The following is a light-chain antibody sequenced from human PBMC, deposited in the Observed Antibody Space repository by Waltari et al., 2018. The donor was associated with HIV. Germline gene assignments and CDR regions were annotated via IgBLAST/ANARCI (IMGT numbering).Light chain of an antibody. CDR2: RTN. CDR3: AAWDDTLSSYV. Sequence: QSVLTQPPSASGTPGQRVTISCSGSNSNIGSKDVNWFQHLPGTAPKLLIYRTNQRRSGVPDRFSGSKSGTSASLAISGLRSDDEADYYCAAWDDTLSSYVFGTGTTVTV. V-gene: IGLV1-47*01. CDR1: NSNIGSKD. J-gene: IGLJ1*01.